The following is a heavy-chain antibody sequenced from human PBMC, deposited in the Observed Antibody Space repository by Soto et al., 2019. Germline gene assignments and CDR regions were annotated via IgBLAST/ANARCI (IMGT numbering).Heavy chain of an antibody. CDR3: AFASHGSASYDY. D-gene: IGHD3-10*01. V-gene: IGHV1-3*01. CDR1: GYTFTTYP. CDR2: INAANGDR. Sequence: GASVKVSCKASGYTFTTYPIHWVRQAPGQGLEWMGWINAANGDRDFLQKLQGRVTITTDTSASTAYMELRSLRSDVTAVHYCAFASHGSASYDYWGQGTLVTVSS. J-gene: IGHJ4*02.